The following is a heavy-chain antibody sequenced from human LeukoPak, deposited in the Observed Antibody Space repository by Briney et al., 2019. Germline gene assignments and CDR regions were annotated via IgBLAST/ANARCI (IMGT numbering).Heavy chain of an antibody. CDR2: ISGSGGST. CDR1: GFTFSSYA. Sequence: GGSLRLSCAASGFTFSSYAMSWVRQAPGKGLEWVSAISGSGGSTYYADSVKGRFTISRDNSKNTLYLQMNSLRAEDTAVYYCAKDGLYYDFWSGYPNGRFDYWGQGTLVTVSS. D-gene: IGHD3-3*01. CDR3: AKDGLYYDFWSGYPNGRFDY. V-gene: IGHV3-23*01. J-gene: IGHJ4*02.